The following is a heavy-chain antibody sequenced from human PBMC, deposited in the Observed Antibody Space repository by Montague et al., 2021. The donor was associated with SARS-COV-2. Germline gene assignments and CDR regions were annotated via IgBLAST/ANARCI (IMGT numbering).Heavy chain of an antibody. V-gene: IGHV3-74*01. J-gene: IGHJ5*02. CDR1: GFTFSNYW. D-gene: IGHD6-19*01. CDR3: VREVGMVVARTLGRLDP. Sequence: SLRLSCAVSGFTFSNYWMHWVRQAPGKGLELVSRTNSDGRSTTYADSVKGRFTISRDNAKNTLFLQINSLRGEDTAVYYCVREVGMVVARTLGRLDPWGQGTRVTVSS. CDR2: TNSDGRST.